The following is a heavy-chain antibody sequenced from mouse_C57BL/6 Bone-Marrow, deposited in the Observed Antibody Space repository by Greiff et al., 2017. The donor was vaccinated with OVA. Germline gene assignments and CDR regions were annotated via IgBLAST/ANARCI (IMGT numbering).Heavy chain of an antibody. J-gene: IGHJ2*01. Sequence: EVKLMESGGGLVQPGGSLSLSCAASGFTFTDYYMSWVRQPPGKALEWLGFIRNKANGYTTEYSASVKGRFTISRDNSQSILYLQMNALRAEDSATYYCARYGGYHNSDPQGLDYWGQGTTLTVSS. V-gene: IGHV7-3*01. CDR3: ARYGGYHNSDPQGLDY. CDR2: IRNKANGYTT. D-gene: IGHD6-1*01. CDR1: GFTFTDYY.